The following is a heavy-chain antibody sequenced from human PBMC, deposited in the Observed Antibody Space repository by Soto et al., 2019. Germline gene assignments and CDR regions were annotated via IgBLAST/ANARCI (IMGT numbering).Heavy chain of an antibody. J-gene: IGHJ4*02. CDR1: GLTFTSCA. V-gene: IGHV3-23*01. CDR2: ISGDGGST. D-gene: IGHD6-19*01. Sequence: GSRRLACPAAGLTFTSCAMSWVRPAPGKGLEWVSAISGDGGSTHYADSVKGRFTISRDNSKNTLYLQMNSLRAEYTAIYYCAKEGQITVAGPIGYWGQGTLVTVSS. CDR3: AKEGQITVAGPIGY.